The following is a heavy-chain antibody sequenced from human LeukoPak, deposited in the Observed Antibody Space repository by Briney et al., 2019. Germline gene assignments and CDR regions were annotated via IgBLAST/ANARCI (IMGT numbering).Heavy chain of an antibody. CDR3: ATAGLAWFDP. Sequence: GRSLRLSCAASGFTFSSYGMHWVRQAPGKGLEWVAVISYDGSNKYYADSVKGRFTISRDNSKNTLYLQMNSLRAEDTAVYYCATAGLAWFDPWGQGTLVTVSS. J-gene: IGHJ5*02. D-gene: IGHD1-14*01. CDR1: GFTFSSYG. CDR2: ISYDGSNK. V-gene: IGHV3-30*03.